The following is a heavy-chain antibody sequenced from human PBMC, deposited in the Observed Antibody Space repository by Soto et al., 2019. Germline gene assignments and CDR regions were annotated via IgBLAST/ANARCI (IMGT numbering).Heavy chain of an antibody. J-gene: IGHJ3*02. D-gene: IGHD3-10*01. CDR3: AMVRGDFAFDI. CDR1: GGTFSSYT. V-gene: IGHV1-69*02. Sequence: QVQLVQSGAEVKKPGSSVKVSCKASGGTFSSYTISWVRQAPGQGLEWMGKIIPILGIANYAQKFQGRVTITADKSTSTAYMELSSMRSEDTAVYYCAMVRGDFAFDIWGQGTMVTVSS. CDR2: IIPILGIA.